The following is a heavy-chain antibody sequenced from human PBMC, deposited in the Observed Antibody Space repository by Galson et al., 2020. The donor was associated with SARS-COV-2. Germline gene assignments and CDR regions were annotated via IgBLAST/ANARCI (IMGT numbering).Heavy chain of an antibody. CDR2: ISHSGGT. CDR3: ARLHYGEYAPEAFDI. J-gene: IGHJ3*02. Sequence: SETLSLTCTVSGTSISSGSYSWNWIRQPLGKGLEWIGYISHSGGTYYNPSLKSRVTISGDRSKNQFSLRLSSVTAAATAVYYCARLHYGEYAPEAFDIWGPGTRVTVAS. D-gene: IGHD4-17*01. CDR1: GTSISSGSYS. V-gene: IGHV4-30-2*01.